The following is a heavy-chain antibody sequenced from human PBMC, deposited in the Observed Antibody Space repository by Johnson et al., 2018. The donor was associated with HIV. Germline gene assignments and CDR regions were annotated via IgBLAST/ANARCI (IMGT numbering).Heavy chain of an antibody. CDR3: ARDQWMAGDAFDI. J-gene: IGHJ3*02. Sequence: VQLVASGGGLVQPGGSLRLSCAASGFTFSSHWMSWVRQAPGKGLEWVANIKQDGSEKYYVDSVKGRITISRDNAKNSLYLQMNSLRAEDTAVYYCARDQWMAGDAFDIWGQGTVVTVSS. CDR2: IKQDGSEK. D-gene: IGHD5-24*01. CDR1: GFTFSSHW. V-gene: IGHV3-7*01.